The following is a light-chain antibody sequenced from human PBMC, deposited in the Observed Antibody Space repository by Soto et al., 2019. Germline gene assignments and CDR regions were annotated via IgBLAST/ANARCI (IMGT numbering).Light chain of an antibody. V-gene: IGKV3-11*01. CDR3: QQRSNWPPYT. CDR2: DAS. Sequence: EIVLTQSPAPLSLSPGERATLSCRASQSVSSYLAWYQQKPGQAPRLLIYDASNRATGIPARFSVSGSWTDFTLTISSLEPEDFAVYYCQQRSNWPPYTFGQGTKLEIK. CDR1: QSVSSY. J-gene: IGKJ2*01.